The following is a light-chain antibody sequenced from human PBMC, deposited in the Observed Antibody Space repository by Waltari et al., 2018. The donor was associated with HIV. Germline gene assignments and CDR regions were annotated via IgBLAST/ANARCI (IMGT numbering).Light chain of an antibody. CDR3: STWDNSLSHWV. CDR1: ISTLGGNF. Sequence: QSVVTQPPSASGTPGQTVSISCSGDISTLGGNFVYWYQQRPGTAPRLLIYRNDQRPSGVPDRFSGSKSATSASLAISGLRSEDEGDYHCSTWDNSLSHWVLGGGTKVTVL. J-gene: IGLJ3*02. CDR2: RND. V-gene: IGLV1-47*01.